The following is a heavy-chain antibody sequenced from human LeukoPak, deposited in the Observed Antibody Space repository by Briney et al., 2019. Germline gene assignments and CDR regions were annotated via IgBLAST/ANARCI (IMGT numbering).Heavy chain of an antibody. V-gene: IGHV4-4*09. CDR3: ARRVPAWGDAFDI. Sequence: SETLSLTCTVSGGSISSYYWSWIRQPPGKGLEWIGYIYTSGSTNYNPSLKSRVTISVDTSKNQFSLKLSSVTAADTAVYYCARRVPAWGDAFDIWGQGTMVTVSS. CDR1: GGSISSYY. D-gene: IGHD2-2*01. CDR2: IYTSGST. J-gene: IGHJ3*02.